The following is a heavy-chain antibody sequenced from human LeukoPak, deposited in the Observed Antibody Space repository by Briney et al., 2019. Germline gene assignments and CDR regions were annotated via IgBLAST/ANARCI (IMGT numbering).Heavy chain of an antibody. CDR1: GYTFTNYG. V-gene: IGHV1-18*01. J-gene: IGHJ4*02. D-gene: IGHD2-2*01. CDR2: ISAYNGKT. Sequence: ASVKVSCEASGYTFTNYGFNWVRQAPGEGLEWRGWISAYNGKTNYAQKVQGRVTMTTDTSTNTAYMELRSLRSDDTAVYYCARWDRSTAATFDFWGQRTPVTASS. CDR3: ARWDRSTAATFDF.